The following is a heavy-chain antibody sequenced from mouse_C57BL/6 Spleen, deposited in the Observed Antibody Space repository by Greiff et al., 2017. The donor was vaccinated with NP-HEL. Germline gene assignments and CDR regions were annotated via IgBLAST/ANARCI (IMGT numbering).Heavy chain of an antibody. CDR2: IRNKANGYTT. D-gene: IGHD4-1*01. V-gene: IGHV7-3*01. Sequence: EVQVVESGGGLVQPGGSLSLSCAASGFTFTDYYMSWVRQPPGKALEWLGFIRNKANGYTTEYSASVKGRFTISRDNSQSILYLQMNALRAEDSATYYCARYTNWDYFDYWGQGTTLTVSS. J-gene: IGHJ2*01. CDR3: ARYTNWDYFDY. CDR1: GFTFTDYY.